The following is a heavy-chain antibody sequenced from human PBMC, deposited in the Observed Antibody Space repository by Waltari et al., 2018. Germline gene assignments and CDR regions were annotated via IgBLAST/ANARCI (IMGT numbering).Heavy chain of an antibody. Sequence: EVQLVESVGGLVKPGGSLRLAGDASGFIFNNYGMHWVRQAPGKGLEWVSFISGSGNTIYYEDSVKGRFSMSRDNAKNVLYLQMSGLRAEDTALYYCVRGRLTTVVTPWDFWGQGTLVTVSS. CDR2: ISGSGNTI. CDR1: GFIFNNYG. D-gene: IGHD4-17*01. V-gene: IGHV3-21*02. CDR3: VRGRLTTVVTPWDF. J-gene: IGHJ1*01.